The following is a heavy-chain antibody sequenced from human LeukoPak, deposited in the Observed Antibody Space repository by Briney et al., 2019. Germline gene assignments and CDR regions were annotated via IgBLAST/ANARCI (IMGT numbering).Heavy chain of an antibody. D-gene: IGHD6-13*01. CDR1: GFTFRSYG. CDR3: ARDSGWWRFDF. Sequence: GRSLRLSCAASGFTFRSYGMFWVRQAPGQGLEWVASIKEDGSEKHYVDSVKGRFTISRDNGKNSLYLQMNSLRAEDTAVYYCARDSGWWRFDFWGQGTLVTVSS. V-gene: IGHV3-7*03. J-gene: IGHJ4*02. CDR2: IKEDGSEK.